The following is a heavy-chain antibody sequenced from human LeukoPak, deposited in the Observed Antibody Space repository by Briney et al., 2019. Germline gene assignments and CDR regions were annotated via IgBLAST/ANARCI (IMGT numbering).Heavy chain of an antibody. D-gene: IGHD2-2*01. CDR3: AKDGCSSSSCHANFYYYYYYHMDV. J-gene: IGHJ6*03. V-gene: IGHV3-23*01. CDR1: GFTFSSYA. Sequence: GGSLRLSCAASGFTFSSYAMSWVRQAPGKGLERLSGISGSGGSTHYADSVKGRFTISRDNSKDTLLLQMNSLRAEDTAVYYCAKDGCSSSSCHANFYYYYYYHMDVWGKGTTVTVSS. CDR2: ISGSGGST.